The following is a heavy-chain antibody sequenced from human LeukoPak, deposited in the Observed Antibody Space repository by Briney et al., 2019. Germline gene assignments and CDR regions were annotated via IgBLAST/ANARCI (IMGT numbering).Heavy chain of an antibody. CDR3: AQDGASIRFDN. CDR2: IRGSGDST. D-gene: IGHD3-16*01. V-gene: IGHV3-23*01. CDR1: GFTFSNYG. Sequence: GGSLRLSCAASGFTFSNYGMSWVRQAPGKGLGWVSAIRGSGDSTFYADSVKGRFTISRDNSKNTLYLQMNSLRAEDTAVYYCAQDGASIRFDNWGQGTLVTVSS. J-gene: IGHJ4*02.